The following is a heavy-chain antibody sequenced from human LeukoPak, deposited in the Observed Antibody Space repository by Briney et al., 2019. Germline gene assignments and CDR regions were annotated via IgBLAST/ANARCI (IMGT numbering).Heavy chain of an antibody. J-gene: IGHJ5*02. CDR1: GFTFSSYW. Sequence: GGSLRLSCAASGFTFSSYWMSWVRQAPGKGLEWVANIKQDGSEKYYVDSVKGRFTISRDNAKNALYLQMNSLRAEDTAVYYCAREGWYSSSPRWFDPWGQGTLVTVS. V-gene: IGHV3-7*01. CDR2: IKQDGSEK. CDR3: AREGWYSSSPRWFDP. D-gene: IGHD6-6*01.